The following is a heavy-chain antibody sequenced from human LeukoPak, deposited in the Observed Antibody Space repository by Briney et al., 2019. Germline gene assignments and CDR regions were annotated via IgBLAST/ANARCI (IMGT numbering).Heavy chain of an antibody. CDR3: ARGGYYGSGSDDPFDI. J-gene: IGHJ3*02. CDR1: GGSISSYY. CDR2: IFYRGST. D-gene: IGHD3-10*01. V-gene: IGHV4-59*01. Sequence: AETLSLTCTVSGGSISSYYWSWIRQPPGKRLEWIGYIFYRGSTNYNPSLKSRVAISEDTSKNQFSLNLSSVTAADTAVYYCARGGYYGSGSDDPFDIWGQGTMVTVCS.